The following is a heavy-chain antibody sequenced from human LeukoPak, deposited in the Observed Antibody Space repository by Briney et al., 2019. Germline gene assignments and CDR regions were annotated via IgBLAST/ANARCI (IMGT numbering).Heavy chain of an antibody. CDR1: GGTFSSYA. D-gene: IGHD3-22*01. CDR2: INPIFGTA. J-gene: IGHJ2*01. CDR3: ARDLYYYDNWYFDL. Sequence: SVKVSCKASGGTFSSYAISWVRQAPGQGLEWMGGINPIFGTANYAQKLQGRVTMTTDTSTSTAYMELRSLRSDDTAVYYCARDLYYYDNWYFDLWGRGTLVTVSS. V-gene: IGHV1-69*05.